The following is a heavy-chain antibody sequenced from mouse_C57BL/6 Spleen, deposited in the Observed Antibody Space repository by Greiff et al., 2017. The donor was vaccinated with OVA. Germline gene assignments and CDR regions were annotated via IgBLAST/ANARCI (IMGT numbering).Heavy chain of an antibody. D-gene: IGHD2-3*01. CDR3: ARDQGLLDAMDY. Sequence: EVQVVESEGGLVQPGSSMKLSCTASGFTFSDYYMAWVRQVPEKGLEWVANINYDGSSTYYLDSLKSRFIISRDNAKNILYLQMSSLKSEDTATYYCARDQGLLDAMDYWGQGTSVTVSS. V-gene: IGHV5-16*01. CDR2: INYDGSST. CDR1: GFTFSDYY. J-gene: IGHJ4*01.